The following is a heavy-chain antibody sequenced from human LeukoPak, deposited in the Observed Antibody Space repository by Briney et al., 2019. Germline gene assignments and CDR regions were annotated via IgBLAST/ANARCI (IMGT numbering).Heavy chain of an antibody. Sequence: GGSLRLSCEASGFTLSNHWMYWVRQAPGKGLVWVSRIISDGSSNYADSVKGRFTISRDNAKNTLYLQMNSLRAEDTAVYYCVRGVYASGSSPWGQGTLVTVSS. CDR1: GFTLSNHW. D-gene: IGHD3-10*01. CDR3: VRGVYASGSSP. CDR2: IISDGSSN. J-gene: IGHJ5*02. V-gene: IGHV3-74*01.